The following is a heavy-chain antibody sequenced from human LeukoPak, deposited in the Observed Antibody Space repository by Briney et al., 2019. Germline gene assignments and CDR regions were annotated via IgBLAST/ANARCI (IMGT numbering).Heavy chain of an antibody. CDR1: GFTFSSYE. J-gene: IGHJ4*02. D-gene: IGHD3/OR15-3a*01. Sequence: GGSLRLSCAASGFTFSSYEMNWVRQAPGKGLEWVSYISSSGSTIYYADSVKGRFTISRDNAKNSLYLQMNSLRAEDTAVYYCAKSSDSTAPPFDYWGQGTLVTVSS. CDR3: AKSSDSTAPPFDY. CDR2: ISSSGSTI. V-gene: IGHV3-48*03.